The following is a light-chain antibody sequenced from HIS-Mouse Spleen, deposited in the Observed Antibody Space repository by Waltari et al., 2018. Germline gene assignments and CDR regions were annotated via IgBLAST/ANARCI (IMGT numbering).Light chain of an antibody. CDR3: YSTDSSGNHRV. V-gene: IGLV3-10*01. CDR1: ALPTKY. CDR2: EDS. Sequence: SYELTQPPSVSVSPGQTARITCSGAALPTKYAYWYQQKSGQAPALVIYEDSKRPSGIPERFSGSSSGTMATLTISGAQVEDEADYYCYSTDSSGNHRVFGGGTKLTVL. J-gene: IGLJ2*01.